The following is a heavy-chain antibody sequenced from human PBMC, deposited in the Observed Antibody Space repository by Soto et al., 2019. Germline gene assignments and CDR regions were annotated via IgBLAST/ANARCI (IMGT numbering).Heavy chain of an antibody. CDR3: ARSTYYYYSSGYYDPSYYYGMDV. D-gene: IGHD3-22*01. V-gene: IGHV5-51*01. J-gene: IGHJ6*02. CDR1: GYSFTSYW. Sequence: GESLKISCKGSGYSFTSYWIGWVRQMPGKGLEWMGIIYPGDSDTRYSQSFQGQVTISADKSISTAYLQWSSLKASDTAMYYCARSTYYYYSSGYYDPSYYYGMDVWGQGTTVTVSS. CDR2: IYPGDSDT.